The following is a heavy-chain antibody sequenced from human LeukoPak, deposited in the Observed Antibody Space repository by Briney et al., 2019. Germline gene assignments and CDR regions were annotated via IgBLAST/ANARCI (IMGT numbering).Heavy chain of an antibody. CDR1: GGSITSYY. Sequence: SETLSLTCIVSGGSITSYYWSWIRQPPGKGLEWIGYIYDTGNTNYNPSLRSRVTISVGTSKDQFSLRLSSVTAADTAVYYCARARVRSYSYDSDGSYTSDWIFDLWGRGTLVTVSS. CDR2: IYDTGNT. J-gene: IGHJ2*01. D-gene: IGHD3-22*01. V-gene: IGHV4-59*01. CDR3: ARARVRSYSYDSDGSYTSDWIFDL.